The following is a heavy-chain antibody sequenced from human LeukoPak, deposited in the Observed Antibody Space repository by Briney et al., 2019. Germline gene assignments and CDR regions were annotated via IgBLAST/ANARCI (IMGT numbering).Heavy chain of an antibody. J-gene: IGHJ4*02. CDR1: GGSFSGYY. Sequence: PSETLSLTCAVYGGSFSGYYWSWIGQPPGKGLEWIGEINHSGSTNYNPSLKSRVTISVDTSKNQFSLKLSSVTAADTAVYYCARGYCSGGSCSTFDYWGQGTLVTVSS. D-gene: IGHD2-15*01. CDR3: ARGYCSGGSCSTFDY. CDR2: INHSGST. V-gene: IGHV4-34*01.